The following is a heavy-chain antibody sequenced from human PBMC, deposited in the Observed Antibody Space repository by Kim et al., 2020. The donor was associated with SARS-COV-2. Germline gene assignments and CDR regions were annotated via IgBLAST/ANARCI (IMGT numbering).Heavy chain of an antibody. V-gene: IGHV1-3*01. J-gene: IGHJ5*02. D-gene: IGHD2-8*02. Sequence: AAVKVSCKASGYTFTSYAMHWVRQAPGQRREWMGWINAGNGNTKYSQKFQGRVTNTRDTSASTAYMELSSQRSEDTAVYYCARDRRTTRAIQIHLGYCTGGVCYELDTWGQGTLVTVSS. CDR3: ARDRRTTRAIQIHLGYCTGGVCYELDT. CDR1: GYTFTSYA. CDR2: INAGNGNT.